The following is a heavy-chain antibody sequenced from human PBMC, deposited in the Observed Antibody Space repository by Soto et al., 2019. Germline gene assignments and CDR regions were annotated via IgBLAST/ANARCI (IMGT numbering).Heavy chain of an antibody. V-gene: IGHV4-59*11. D-gene: IGHD3-10*01. Sequence: SETLSLTCTVSGGSISSHYWSWLRQPPGKGLEWIGYIDYSGTSSYNPSLKSRVTISVDTSKNQFSLKLRSVTAADTAVYYCARLDPSGKIDYWGQGTLVTVSS. CDR3: ARLDPSGKIDY. J-gene: IGHJ4*02. CDR2: IDYSGTS. CDR1: GGSISSHY.